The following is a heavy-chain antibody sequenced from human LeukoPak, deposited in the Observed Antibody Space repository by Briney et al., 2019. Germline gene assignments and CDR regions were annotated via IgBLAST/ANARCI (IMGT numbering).Heavy chain of an antibody. CDR1: GGSISSGGYS. V-gene: IGHV4-30-2*03. Sequence: SQTLSLTCAVSGGSISSGGYSWSWIRQPPGTGLEWIGSIYYSGSTYYNPSLKSRVTISVDTSKNQFSLKLNSVTAADTAMYYCARLGYYYGMDVWGQGTTVTVSS. CDR2: IYYSGST. J-gene: IGHJ6*02. CDR3: ARLGYYYGMDV.